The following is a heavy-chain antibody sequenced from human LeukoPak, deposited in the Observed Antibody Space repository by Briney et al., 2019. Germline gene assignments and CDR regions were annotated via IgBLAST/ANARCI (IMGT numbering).Heavy chain of an antibody. D-gene: IGHD3-10*02. CDR1: GFTFSSYS. Sequence: GGSLRLSCAASGFTFSSYSMNWVRQAPGKGLEWVSYISSSSSTIYYADSVEGRFTISRDNAKNSLYLQMNSLRAEDTAVYYCARDDYVPVWGQGTLATVSS. CDR2: ISSSSSTI. V-gene: IGHV3-48*01. J-gene: IGHJ4*02. CDR3: ARDDYVPV.